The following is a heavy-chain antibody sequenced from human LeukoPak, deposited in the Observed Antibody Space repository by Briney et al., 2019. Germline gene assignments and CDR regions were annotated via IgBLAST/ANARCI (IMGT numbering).Heavy chain of an antibody. CDR2: IYYSGSP. CDR3: AYGGDAYKTGY. Sequence: PSETLSLTCSVSGASITDYSWSWIRQPPAKGLEWIGYIYYSGSPNYNPSLKSRVTLSLDTSQNQFSLKLTSVTAADTPVYYCAYGGDAYKTGYWGQGTLVTVSS. J-gene: IGHJ4*02. D-gene: IGHD5-24*01. CDR1: GASITDYS. V-gene: IGHV4-59*01.